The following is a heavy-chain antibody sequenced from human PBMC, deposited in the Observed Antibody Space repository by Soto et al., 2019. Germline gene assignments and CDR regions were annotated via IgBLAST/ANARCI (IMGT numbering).Heavy chain of an antibody. CDR2: IYYSGST. Sequence: SQTLSLTCTVSGGSLSSSSYYWGWIRQPPGKGLEWIGSIYYSGSTYYNPSLKSRVTISVDTSKNQLSLKLSSVTAADTAVYYCARRLTYYDILTGSWVWFDPWGQGTLVTVSS. D-gene: IGHD3-9*01. CDR1: GGSLSSSSYY. V-gene: IGHV4-39*01. CDR3: ARRLTYYDILTGSWVWFDP. J-gene: IGHJ5*02.